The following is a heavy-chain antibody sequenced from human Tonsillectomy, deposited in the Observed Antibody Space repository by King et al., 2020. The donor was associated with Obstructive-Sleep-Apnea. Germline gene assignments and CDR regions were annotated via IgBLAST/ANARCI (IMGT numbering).Heavy chain of an antibody. Sequence: VQLVESGGGLVQPGGSLRLSCSASGFTFSSYAMHWVRQAPGEGLEYVSSISSNGGSPYYADAVKGRFTISRDNSKNTLYLQMSSLRAEDTAVYYCVQLGPEGSFDYWGQGTLVTVSS. J-gene: IGHJ4*02. D-gene: IGHD6-6*01. CDR3: VQLGPEGSFDY. CDR2: ISSNGGSP. CDR1: GFTFSSYA. V-gene: IGHV3-64D*09.